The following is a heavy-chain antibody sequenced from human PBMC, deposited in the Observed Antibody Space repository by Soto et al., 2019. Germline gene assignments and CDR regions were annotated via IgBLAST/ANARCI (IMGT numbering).Heavy chain of an antibody. D-gene: IGHD2-2*01. CDR1: RSSISSGYY. Sequence: SETRPLTCALSRSSISSGYYWGWIRQPPGTGLDRIGSIYPSGSTYYNPSLKSRVTISGEPSKNQYSLKLSFVTAAATAVYYCAGGGPSNLTAVIEPGGQGALVTVSS. CDR3: AGGGPSNLTAVIEP. CDR2: IYPSGST. J-gene: IGHJ4*02. V-gene: IGHV4-38-2*01.